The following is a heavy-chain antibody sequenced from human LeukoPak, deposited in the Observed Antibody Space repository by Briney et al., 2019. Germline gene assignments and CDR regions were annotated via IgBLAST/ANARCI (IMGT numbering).Heavy chain of an antibody. D-gene: IGHD5-24*01. CDR1: GFTFSSYA. V-gene: IGHV3-23*01. J-gene: IGHJ6*02. CDR2: ISGRGGST. CDR3: AKSLGRWLPYGMDV. Sequence: GGSLRLSCAASGFTFSSYAMSWVRQAPGKGLEWVSAISGRGGSTYYADSVKGRFTISRDNSKNTLYLQMNSLRAEDTAVYYCAKSLGRWLPYGMDVWGQGTTVTVSS.